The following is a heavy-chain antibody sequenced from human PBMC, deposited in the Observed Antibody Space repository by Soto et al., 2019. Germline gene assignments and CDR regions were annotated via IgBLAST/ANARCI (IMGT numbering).Heavy chain of an antibody. Sequence: QLQLQESGPGLVKPSETLSLTCTVSGDSIISTTYCWGWIRQPPGKGLEWIGTIYYSGSTYYSPSLKNRVTIPVDTSKNQFSLKLTSVTAADTAVYYCARHLGHRYSSDWFSIDSWGQGTLVTVSS. CDR3: ARHLGHRYSSDWFSIDS. CDR1: GDSIISTTYC. V-gene: IGHV4-39*01. CDR2: IYYSGST. J-gene: IGHJ4*02. D-gene: IGHD6-13*01.